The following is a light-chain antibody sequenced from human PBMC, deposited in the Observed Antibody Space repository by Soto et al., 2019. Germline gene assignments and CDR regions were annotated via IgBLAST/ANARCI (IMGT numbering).Light chain of an antibody. CDR1: QSISSY. J-gene: IGKJ1*01. CDR3: QQSYSRVT. Sequence: DIQMTQSRSSLSASXXDGVXITCRASQSISSYVSWYQQKPGKAPXXLIYAASRLQSGVPSRFSGSRSGTDFTLTISSLQPEDFATYYCQQSYSRVTFGQGTKVDIK. V-gene: IGKV1-39*01. CDR2: AAS.